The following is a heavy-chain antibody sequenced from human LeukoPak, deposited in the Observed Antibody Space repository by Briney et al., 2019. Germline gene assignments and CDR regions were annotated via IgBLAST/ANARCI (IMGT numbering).Heavy chain of an antibody. D-gene: IGHD3-10*01. CDR1: GFTFSSYE. J-gene: IGHJ6*03. CDR2: ISSSGSTI. CDR3: ARDNYYGSGSYYNPHYYYYYYMDV. V-gene: IGHV3-48*03. Sequence: SGGSLRLSCAASGFTFSSYEMNWVRQAPGKGLEWVSYISSSGSTIYYADSVKGRFTISRDNAKNSLYLQMNSLRAEDTAVYYCARDNYYGSGSYYNPHYYYYYYMDVWGKGTMVTISS.